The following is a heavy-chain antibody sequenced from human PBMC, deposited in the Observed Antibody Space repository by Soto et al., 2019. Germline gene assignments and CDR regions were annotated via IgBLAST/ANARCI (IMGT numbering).Heavy chain of an antibody. CDR2: IYSGGST. Sequence: EVQLVESGGGLIQPGGSLRLSCAASGFTVSSNYMSWVRQAPGKGLEWGSVIYSGGSTYYADSVKGRFTISRDNSKNTLYLQMHSLRAEDTAVYYCAIDGDYGATPAYYYYGMDVWGQGTTVTVSS. J-gene: IGHJ6*02. CDR3: AIDGDYGATPAYYYYGMDV. CDR1: GFTVSSNY. V-gene: IGHV3-53*01. D-gene: IGHD4-17*01.